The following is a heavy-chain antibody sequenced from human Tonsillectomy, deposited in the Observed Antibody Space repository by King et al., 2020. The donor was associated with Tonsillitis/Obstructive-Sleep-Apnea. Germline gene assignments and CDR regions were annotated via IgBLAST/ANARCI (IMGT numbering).Heavy chain of an antibody. CDR1: GFTFSNVW. CDR2: IKSKTDGGTT. CDR3: LHSGRGKITISTFDP. V-gene: IGHV3-15*01. D-gene: IGHD3-3*01. Sequence: VQLVESGGGLVKPGGSLRLSCAASGFTFSNVWMSWVRQAPGKGLEWVGHIKSKTDGGTTDYAAPVKGRFTISRDDSKNTLYLQMNSLKTEDTAMYYCLHSGRGKITISTFDPWGQGTLVTVSS. J-gene: IGHJ5*02.